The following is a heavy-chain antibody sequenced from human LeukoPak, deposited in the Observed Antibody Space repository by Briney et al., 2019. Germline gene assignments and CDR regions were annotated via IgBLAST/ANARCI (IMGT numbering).Heavy chain of an antibody. V-gene: IGHV3-30-3*01. D-gene: IGHD6-19*01. J-gene: IGHJ4*02. CDR3: ARVYLRAKYSSGWVRPPNDY. CDR2: ISYDGSNK. Sequence: PGGSLRLSCAASGFTFSSYAMHWVRQAPGKGLEWVAVISYDGSNKYYADSVKGRFTISRDNSKNTLYLQMNSLRAEDTAVYYCARVYLRAKYSSGWVRPPNDYWGQGTLVTVSS. CDR1: GFTFSSYA.